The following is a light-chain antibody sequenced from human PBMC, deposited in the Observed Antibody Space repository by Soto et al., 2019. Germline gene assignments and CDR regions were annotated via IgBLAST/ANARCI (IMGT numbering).Light chain of an antibody. J-gene: IGKJ1*01. V-gene: IGKV3-15*01. CDR2: GAS. CDR3: QQYNNWPKT. CDR1: QSVSSN. Sequence: IVMTQSPATPSVSPGGRATLSCRARQSVSSNLAWYQQKPGQAPRLLIYGASTRATGIPARFSGSGSGTEFTLTISSLQSEDFAVYYCQQYNNWPKTFGQGTKVDIK.